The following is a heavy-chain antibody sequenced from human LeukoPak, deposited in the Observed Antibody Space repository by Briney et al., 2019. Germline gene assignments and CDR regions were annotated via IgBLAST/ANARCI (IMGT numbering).Heavy chain of an antibody. J-gene: IGHJ4*02. V-gene: IGHV3-23*01. CDR3: AKGGIGHQGVFDY. Sequence: GGSLRLSCAASGFTFSSYAMSWVRQAPGKGLEWVSAISGSGGSTYYADSVEGRFTISRDNSKNTLYLQMNSLRAEDTAVYYCAKGGIGHQGVFDYWGQGTLVTVSS. CDR2: ISGSGGST. D-gene: IGHD2-2*01. CDR1: GFTFSSYA.